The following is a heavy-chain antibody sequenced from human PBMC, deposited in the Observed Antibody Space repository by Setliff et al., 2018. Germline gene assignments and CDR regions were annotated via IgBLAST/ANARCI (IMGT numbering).Heavy chain of an antibody. J-gene: IGHJ6*02. CDR1: GYTLTELS. CDR2: FDPEDGET. Sequence: ASVKVSCKVSGYTLTELSMHWVRQAPGKGLEWMGGFDPEDGETIYAQKFQGRVTMTEDTSTDTAYMELSSLRSEDTAVYYCARAPITMIYAGMDVWGQGTTVTVSS. D-gene: IGHD3-22*01. V-gene: IGHV1-24*01. CDR3: ARAPITMIYAGMDV.